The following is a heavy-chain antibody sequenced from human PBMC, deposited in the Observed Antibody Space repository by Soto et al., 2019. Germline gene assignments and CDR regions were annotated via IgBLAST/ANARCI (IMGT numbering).Heavy chain of an antibody. V-gene: IGHV1-69*01. CDR1: GGTFSGYA. CDR3: ARDSTYYDFWSGYYIPKGLFWY. J-gene: IGHJ4*02. CDR2: IIPIFGTA. D-gene: IGHD3-3*01. Sequence: QVELVQSGAEVKKPGSSVKVSCKASGGTFSGYAISWVRQSPGQGLEWMGGIIPIFGTANYAQKFQGRVTITADESTSTAYMELSSLRSEDTAVYYCARDSTYYDFWSGYYIPKGLFWYWGQGTLVTVSS.